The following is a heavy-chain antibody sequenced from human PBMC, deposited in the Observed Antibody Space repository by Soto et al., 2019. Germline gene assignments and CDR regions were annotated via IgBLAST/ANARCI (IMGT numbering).Heavy chain of an antibody. CDR3: ARELRGSGWRTGGAFDI. CDR2: ISAYNGNT. CDR1: GYTFTSYG. V-gene: IGHV1-18*01. Sequence: GASVKVSCKASGYTFTSYGISWVRQAPGQGLEWMGWISAYNGNTNYAQKLQGRVTMTTDTSTSTAYMELRSLRSDDTAVYYCARELRGSGWRTGGAFDIWGQGTMVTVSS. D-gene: IGHD6-19*01. J-gene: IGHJ3*02.